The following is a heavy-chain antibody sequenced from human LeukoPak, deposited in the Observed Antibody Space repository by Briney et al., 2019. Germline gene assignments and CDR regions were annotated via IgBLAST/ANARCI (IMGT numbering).Heavy chain of an antibody. V-gene: IGHV3-48*03. Sequence: PGGSLRLSCAASGFTFSSYEMNWVRQAPGKGLEWVSYISSSSSTIYYADSVEGRFTISRDNAKNSLYLQMNSLRAEDTAVYYCARGVNYYDSSGYSFDYWGQGTLVTVSS. J-gene: IGHJ4*02. CDR3: ARGVNYYDSSGYSFDY. CDR2: ISSSSSTI. D-gene: IGHD3-22*01. CDR1: GFTFSSYE.